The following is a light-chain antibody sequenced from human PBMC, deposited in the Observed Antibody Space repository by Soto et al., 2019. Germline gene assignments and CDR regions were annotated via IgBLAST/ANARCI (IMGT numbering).Light chain of an antibody. J-gene: IGKJ2*01. Sequence: DIQMTQSPSTLSASVGDRVTITCRAVESVGSWLAWYQQKPGKAPKLLIYKASTLENGVPSRFSGSGSGTEFTLSISSLQPDDSATYYCQQYNRLYTFGQGTKLESK. CDR2: KAS. V-gene: IGKV1-5*03. CDR3: QQYNRLYT. CDR1: ESVGSW.